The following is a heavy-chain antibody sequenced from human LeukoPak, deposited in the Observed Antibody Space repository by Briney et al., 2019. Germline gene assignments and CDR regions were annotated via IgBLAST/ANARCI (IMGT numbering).Heavy chain of an antibody. CDR2: SYASGST. D-gene: IGHD2-2*01. CDR3: ARGGYCSSTSCYLVFDP. CDR1: GGSINSYY. J-gene: IGHJ5*02. V-gene: IGHV4-4*07. Sequence: SETLSLTCTVSGGSINSYYWTWIRQPAGKGLEWIGRSYASGSTNYNPSLKSRVTMSVDTSKNQFSLKLSSVTAADTAVYYCARGGYCSSTSCYLVFDPWGQGTLVTVSS.